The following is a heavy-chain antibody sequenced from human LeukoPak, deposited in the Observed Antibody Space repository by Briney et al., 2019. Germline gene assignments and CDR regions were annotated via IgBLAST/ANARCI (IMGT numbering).Heavy chain of an antibody. CDR2: ISSNGGST. D-gene: IGHD6-6*01. CDR3: ARRNRLGSSDC. V-gene: IGHV3-64*01. CDR1: GFTFSSYA. J-gene: IGHJ4*02. Sequence: PGGSLRLSCAASGFTFSSYAMHWVRQAPGKGLEYVSAISSNGGSTYYANSVKGRFTISRDNSKNTLYLQMGSLRAEDMAVYYCARRNRLGSSDCWGQGTLVTVSS.